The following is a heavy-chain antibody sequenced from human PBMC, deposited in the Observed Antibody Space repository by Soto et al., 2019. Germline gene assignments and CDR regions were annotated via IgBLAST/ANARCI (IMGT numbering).Heavy chain of an antibody. V-gene: IGHV1-69*01. J-gene: IGHJ5*02. CDR2: IIPIFGTA. D-gene: IGHD3-16*01. CDR1: GGTFSSYA. Sequence: QVQLVQSGAEVKKPGSSVKVSCKASGGTFSSYAISWVRQAPGQGLEWMGGIIPIFGTANYAQKFQGRVTITADESTSTAYMELSSLRSEDTAVYYCARDWILRLGELKSPWFAPWGQGTLVTVSS. CDR3: ARDWILRLGELKSPWFAP.